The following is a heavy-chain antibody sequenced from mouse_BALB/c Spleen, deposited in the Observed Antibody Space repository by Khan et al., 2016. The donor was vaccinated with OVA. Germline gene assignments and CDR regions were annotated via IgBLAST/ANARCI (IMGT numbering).Heavy chain of an antibody. J-gene: IGHJ2*01. D-gene: IGHD2-14*01. Sequence: EVQVVESGGDLVKPGGSLKLSCAVSGFTFSSYVMSWVRQTPGKRLEWVASISSGGTTAYPDNVKGRFTISRDNARNIMYLQMSSLRSEDTAMYYCAREAYRYDEYYFDYWGQGTTLTVSS. V-gene: IGHV5-6-5*01. CDR3: AREAYRYDEYYFDY. CDR1: GFTFSSYV. CDR2: ISSGGTT.